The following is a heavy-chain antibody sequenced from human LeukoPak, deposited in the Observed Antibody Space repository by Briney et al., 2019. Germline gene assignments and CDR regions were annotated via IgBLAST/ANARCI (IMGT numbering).Heavy chain of an antibody. CDR2: IRYDGSTK. CDR3: AKDLFCTGGSCYSGRLQH. V-gene: IGHV3-30*02. J-gene: IGHJ1*01. CDR1: GFTFSSYG. Sequence: GGSLRLSWAASGFTFSSYGIHWVRQAPGKGLEWVAFIRYDGSTKYYADSVKGRFTISRDNSKNTVYLQMNSLTSEDTAMYYCAKDLFCTGGSCYSGRLQHWGQGTLVTVSS. D-gene: IGHD2-15*01.